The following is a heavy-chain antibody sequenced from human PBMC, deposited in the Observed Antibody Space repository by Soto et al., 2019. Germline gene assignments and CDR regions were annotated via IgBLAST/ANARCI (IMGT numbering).Heavy chain of an antibody. CDR1: GGSISSGGYY. V-gene: IGHV4-31*03. J-gene: IGHJ4*02. Sequence: QVQLQESGPGLVKPSQTLSLTCTVSGGSISSGGYYWSWIRQHPGKGLEWIGYIYYSGSTIYNPSLESRVTITVDTSKNQCSLTLSSVTAADTAVYYCARGYEGRGSASYYDQWGQGTLVTASS. CDR3: ARGYEGRGSASYYDQ. CDR2: IYYSGST. D-gene: IGHD3-10*01.